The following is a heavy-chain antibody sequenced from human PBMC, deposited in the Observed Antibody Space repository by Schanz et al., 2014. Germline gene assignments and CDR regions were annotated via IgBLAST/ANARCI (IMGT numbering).Heavy chain of an antibody. CDR1: GFSFRTFA. J-gene: IGHJ3*01. CDR2: ISYDGSHK. D-gene: IGHD5-12*01. V-gene: IGHV3-30*14. Sequence: QVQLVESGGGVVQPGRSLRLSCAASGFSFRTFAMHWVRQAPGKGLEWVAVISYDGSHKDYADSVKGRFTISRDNSKNMVFLQMNSLRVEDTAIYYCARDEGKDGYNLAFDVWGQGTLVTVSS. CDR3: ARDEGKDGYNLAFDV.